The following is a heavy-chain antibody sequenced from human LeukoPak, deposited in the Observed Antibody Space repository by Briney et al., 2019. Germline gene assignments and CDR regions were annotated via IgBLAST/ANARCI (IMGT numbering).Heavy chain of an antibody. D-gene: IGHD3-10*01. CDR2: ISSSGSTI. CDR3: ARTTYGSGNPYFDY. Sequence: PGGSLRLSCAASGFTFSSYEMNWVRQAPGKGLEWVSYISSSGSTIYYAVSVKGRFTISRDNAKNSLYLQMDSLRAEDTAVYYCARTTYGSGNPYFDYWGQGTLVTVSS. CDR1: GFTFSSYE. J-gene: IGHJ4*02. V-gene: IGHV3-48*03.